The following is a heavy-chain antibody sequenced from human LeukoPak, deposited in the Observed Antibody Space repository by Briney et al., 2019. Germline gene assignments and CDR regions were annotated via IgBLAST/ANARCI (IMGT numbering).Heavy chain of an antibody. D-gene: IGHD1-26*01. CDR1: GFTFSNAW. V-gene: IGHV3-15*01. CDR2: IKSKTDGGTT. J-gene: IGHJ4*02. CDR3: TTEGGSYYDGYYFDY. Sequence: PGGSLRLSCAASGFTFSNAWMSWFRQAPGKGLEWVGRIKSKTDGGTTDYAAPVTGRSTISRDDSKHTLYLQMNRLKTEDTAVYYCTTEGGSYYDGYYFDYWGQGTLVTVSS.